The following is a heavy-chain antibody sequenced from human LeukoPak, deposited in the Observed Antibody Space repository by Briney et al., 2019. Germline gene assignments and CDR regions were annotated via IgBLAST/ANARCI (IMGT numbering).Heavy chain of an antibody. D-gene: IGHD3-10*01. CDR1: GGSINSADYY. V-gene: IGHV4-30-4*01. CDR3: ASRYYGPGHFEY. CDR2: IYYSGST. Sequence: ASETLSLTCTVSGGSINSADYYWSWIRQPPGKGLEWIGYIYYSGSTYYKPSLKSRVTISLNTSKNQFSLKLSSVTAADAAVYYCASRYYGPGHFEYWGQGTLVTVSS. J-gene: IGHJ4*02.